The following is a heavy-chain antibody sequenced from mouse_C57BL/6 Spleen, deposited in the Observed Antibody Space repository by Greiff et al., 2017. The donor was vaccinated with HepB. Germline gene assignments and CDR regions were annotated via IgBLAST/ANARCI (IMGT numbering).Heavy chain of an antibody. CDR1: GYTFTSYG. CDR3: ARIPSYAMDY. Sequence: QVQLKESGAELARPGASVKLSCKASGYTFTSYGISWVKQRTGQGLEWIGEIYPRSGNTYYNEKFKGKATLTADKSSSTAYMELRSLTSEDSAVYFCARIPSYAMDYWGQGTSVTVSS. J-gene: IGHJ4*01. CDR2: IYPRSGNT. V-gene: IGHV1-81*01.